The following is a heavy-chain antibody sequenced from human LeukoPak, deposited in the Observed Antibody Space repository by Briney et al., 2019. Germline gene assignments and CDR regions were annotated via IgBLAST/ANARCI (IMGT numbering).Heavy chain of an antibody. CDR2: IIPIFGTA. CDR1: GGTFSSYA. J-gene: IGHJ3*02. V-gene: IGHV1-69*13. Sequence: GASVKVSCKASGGTFSSYAISWVRQAPGQGLEWMGGIIPIFGTANYAQKFQGRGTITADESTSTAYMELSSLRSEDTAVYYCARGSKEYYYDSSGYSSDAFDIWGQGTMVTVSS. CDR3: ARGSKEYYYDSSGYSSDAFDI. D-gene: IGHD3-22*01.